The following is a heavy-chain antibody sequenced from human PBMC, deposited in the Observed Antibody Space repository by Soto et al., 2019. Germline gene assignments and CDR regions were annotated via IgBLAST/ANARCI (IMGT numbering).Heavy chain of an antibody. CDR1: GFTFSGSS. CDR3: ISHSREDIIGT. D-gene: IGHD2-15*01. J-gene: IGHJ4*02. Sequence: GGSLRLSCAASGFTFSGSSVHWVRQASGKGLEWVGRTRNKANSYATAYAASVRGRFTISREDSKNTASLQLNSLNTDDTAVYYCISHSREDIIGTWGKGNLVTVSS. V-gene: IGHV3-73*01. CDR2: TRNKANSYAT.